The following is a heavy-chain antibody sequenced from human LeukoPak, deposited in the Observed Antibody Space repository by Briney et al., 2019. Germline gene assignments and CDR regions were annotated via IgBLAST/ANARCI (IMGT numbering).Heavy chain of an antibody. CDR2: ISYDGSNK. CDR3: ARSKLSGWFDP. V-gene: IGHV3-30-3*01. D-gene: IGHD3-16*02. CDR1: GFTFSSYA. Sequence: GGSLRLSCAASGFTFSSYAMHWVRQAPGKGLEWVAVISYDGSNKYYADSVKGRFTISRDNSKNTLYLQMNSLRAEDTAVYYCARSKLSGWFDPWGQGTLVTVSS. J-gene: IGHJ5*02.